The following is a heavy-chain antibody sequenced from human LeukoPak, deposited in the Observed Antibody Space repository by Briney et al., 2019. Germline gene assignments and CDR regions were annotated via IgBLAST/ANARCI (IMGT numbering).Heavy chain of an antibody. CDR3: ARSGVSGSGSYYNFDY. D-gene: IGHD3-10*01. CDR1: LYTSTSYY. V-gene: IGHV1-46*01. Sequence: PGGSVKDSRKASLYTSTSYYMHWVRQAPGQGLEWMGIINPSGGSTSYAQKLQGRVTMTRDTSTSTVYMELSSLRSEDTAVYYCARSGVSGSGSYYNFDYWGQGTLVTVSS. CDR2: INPSGGST. J-gene: IGHJ4*02.